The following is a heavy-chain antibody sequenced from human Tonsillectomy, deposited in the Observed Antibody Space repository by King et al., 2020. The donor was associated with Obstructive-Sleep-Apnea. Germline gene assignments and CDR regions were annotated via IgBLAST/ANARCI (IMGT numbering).Heavy chain of an antibody. V-gene: IGHV3-33*01. CDR3: ARDRSGWGYDAFDI. CDR2: LWSDGNNK. D-gene: IGHD6-19*01. CDR1: GFSLSVYG. J-gene: IGHJ3*02. Sequence: VQLVESGGGVVQPGGSLRLSCAASGFSLSVYGMHWVRQAPGKGLEWVAVLWSDGNNKNYADSVKGRFTISRDSSKNTQYLQMNSLRAEDTAVYYCARDRSGWGYDAFDIWGQGTMVIVSS.